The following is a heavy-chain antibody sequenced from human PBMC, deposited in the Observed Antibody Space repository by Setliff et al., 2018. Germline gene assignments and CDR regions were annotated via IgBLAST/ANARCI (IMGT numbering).Heavy chain of an antibody. D-gene: IGHD4-4*01. CDR1: GGSISSYY. V-gene: IGHV4-59*08. CDR3: ARADSNTYYYYYYMDV. Sequence: PSETLSLTCTVSGGSISSYYWSWIRQPPGKGLEWIGCIYYAGSTNYNPSLKSRVTISVDTSKNQFSLKLSSVTAADTAVYYCARADSNTYYYYYYMDVWGKGTTVTVSS. J-gene: IGHJ6*03. CDR2: IYYAGST.